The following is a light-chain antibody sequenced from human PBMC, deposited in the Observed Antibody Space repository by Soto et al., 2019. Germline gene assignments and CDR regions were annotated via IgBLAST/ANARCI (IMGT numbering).Light chain of an antibody. V-gene: IGKV1-5*03. CDR3: QQYNSYPYT. CDR1: QSISSW. J-gene: IGKJ2*01. Sequence: DIQMTQSPSTLSASVGDRVTITCRASQSISSWLAWYQQKPGKAPKLLIYKAPSLESGVPSRFSGSGSGTEFTHTISSLQPDDFATYYCQQYNSYPYTFGQGTKLEIK. CDR2: KAP.